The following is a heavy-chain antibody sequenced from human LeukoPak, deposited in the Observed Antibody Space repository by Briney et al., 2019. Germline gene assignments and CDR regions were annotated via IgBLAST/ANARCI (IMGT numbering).Heavy chain of an antibody. J-gene: IGHJ2*01. V-gene: IGHV4-59*01. CDR1: GGSISSYY. Sequence: SETLSLTCTVSGGSISSYYWSWIRQPPGKGPERIGYIYYTGNTNYNSSLESRVTISVDTSKDQFSLKLSSVTAADTAVYYCTRGGWYLTVWGPGTLVTVSS. CDR2: IYYTGNT. CDR3: TRGGWYLTV.